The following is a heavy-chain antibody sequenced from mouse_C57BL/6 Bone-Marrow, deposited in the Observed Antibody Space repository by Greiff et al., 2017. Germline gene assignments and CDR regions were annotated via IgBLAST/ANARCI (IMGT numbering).Heavy chain of an antibody. CDR3: AIYYDYVFFAY. D-gene: IGHD2-4*01. CDR2: IDPSDSET. Sequence: QVQLKQSGAELVRPGSSVKLSCKASGYTFTSYWMHWVKQRPIQGLEWIGNIDPSDSETHYNQKFKDKATLTVDKSSSTAYMQLSSLTSEDSAVYYCAIYYDYVFFAYWGQGTLVTVSA. V-gene: IGHV1-52*01. J-gene: IGHJ3*01. CDR1: GYTFTSYW.